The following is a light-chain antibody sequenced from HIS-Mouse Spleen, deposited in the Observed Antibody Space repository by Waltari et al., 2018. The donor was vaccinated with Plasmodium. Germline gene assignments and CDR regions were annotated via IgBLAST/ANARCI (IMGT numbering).Light chain of an antibody. CDR2: EVS. CDR3: SSYAGSNNLV. CDR1: SSDVGGYNY. Sequence: QSALTQPPSASGSPGQSVTISCTGTSSDVGGYNYVSWYHQHPGKAPKLMIDEVSKRPSGVPDRFSGSKSGNTASLTVSGLQAEDEADYYCSSYAGSNNLVFGGGTKLTVL. J-gene: IGLJ2*01. V-gene: IGLV2-8*01.